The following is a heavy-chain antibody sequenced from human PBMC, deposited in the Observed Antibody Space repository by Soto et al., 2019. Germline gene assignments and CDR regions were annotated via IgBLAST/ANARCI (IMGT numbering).Heavy chain of an antibody. J-gene: IGHJ4*02. CDR2: IKQDGSEK. D-gene: IGHD4-17*01. Sequence: GGSLRLSCAASGFTFSSYWMSWVRQAPGKGLEWVANIKQDGSEKYYVDSVKGRFTISRDNAKNSLYLQMNSLRAEDTAVYYCARVDYGDLRYFYYWGQGTLVTVSS. V-gene: IGHV3-7*01. CDR1: GFTFSSYW. CDR3: ARVDYGDLRYFYY.